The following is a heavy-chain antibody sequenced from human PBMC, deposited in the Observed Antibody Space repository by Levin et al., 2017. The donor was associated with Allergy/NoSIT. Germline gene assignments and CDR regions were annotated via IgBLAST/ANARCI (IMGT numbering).Heavy chain of an antibody. CDR2: IDWDDEK. CDR1: GFSLSTGGMR. J-gene: IGHJ2*01. CDR3: ARTYCTPGSCAGLSWYFDF. V-gene: IGHV2-70*04. Sequence: SGPTLVKPTQTLTLTCTFSGFSLSTGGMRISWIRQSPGKALEWLARIDWDDEKFYSPSLKTRLSISKDTSRNRVVLSLTDMDPEDTGTFFCARTYCTPGSCAGLSWYFDFWGRGTLVTVTP. D-gene: IGHD2-8*01.